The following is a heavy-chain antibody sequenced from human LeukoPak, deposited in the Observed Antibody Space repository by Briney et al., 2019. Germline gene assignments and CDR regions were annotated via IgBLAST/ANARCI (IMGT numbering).Heavy chain of an antibody. D-gene: IGHD6-19*01. CDR1: GYTFKNYA. J-gene: IGHJ4*02. Sequence: ASVKVSCKASGYTFKNYAISWVRQAPGHGLEWMEWISTYNGDTHYAQKFQGRVTMTTDTSTSTAYMELRSLRSDDTADYYCARDPSNTSGRFVYFDYWGQGTLVTVSS. CDR2: ISTYNGDT. CDR3: ARDPSNTSGRFVYFDY. V-gene: IGHV1-18*01.